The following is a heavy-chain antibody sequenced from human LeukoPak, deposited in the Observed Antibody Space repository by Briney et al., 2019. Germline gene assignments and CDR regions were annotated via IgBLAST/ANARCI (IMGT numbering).Heavy chain of an antibody. CDR1: TFTFSSYD. D-gene: IGHD4-17*01. V-gene: IGHV3-30*02. Sequence: GGSLRLSCAASTFTFSSYDMHWVRQAPGKGLEWVAFIRSDGSNKYYADSVKGRFTISRDNSKNTLYLQMNSLRVEDTALCYCAKEPTVTTPDYWGQGTLVTVSS. CDR2: IRSDGSNK. J-gene: IGHJ4*02. CDR3: AKEPTVTTPDY.